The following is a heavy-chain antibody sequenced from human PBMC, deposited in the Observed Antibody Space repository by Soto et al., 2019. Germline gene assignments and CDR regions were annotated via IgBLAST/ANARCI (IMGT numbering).Heavy chain of an antibody. J-gene: IGHJ4*02. V-gene: IGHV1-2*02. D-gene: IGHD6-13*01. CDR2: INPVNGGT. CDR3: ARFSPSTWYNY. CDR1: GYTFVDYY. Sequence: QVQLVQSGAEVKKPGASVKVSCKASGYTFVDYYIHWVRQAPGQGLEYMGWINPVNGGTNKAQTFQDRVTMTRDTSISTVYMELTSLTSDDTAVYYCARFSPSTWYNYWGQGTLVTVSS.